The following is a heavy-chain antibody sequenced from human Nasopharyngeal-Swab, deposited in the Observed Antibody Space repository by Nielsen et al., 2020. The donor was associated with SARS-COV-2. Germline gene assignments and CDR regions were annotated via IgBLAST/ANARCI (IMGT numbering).Heavy chain of an antibody. CDR2: IRQDGGEI. J-gene: IGHJ4*02. D-gene: IGHD2-15*01. V-gene: IGHV3-7*04. Sequence: GRQAPGKGLEWVANIRQDGGEIYYVDSVKGRFTISRGNAKNSLYLQMNSLRAEDTAVYYCARAIGALAAYWGQGTLVTVSS. CDR3: ARAIGALAAY.